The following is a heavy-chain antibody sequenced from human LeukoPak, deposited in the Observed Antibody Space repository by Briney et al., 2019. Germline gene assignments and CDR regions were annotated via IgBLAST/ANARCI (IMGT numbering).Heavy chain of an antibody. CDR2: IASDGSST. Sequence: GGSLRLSCAASGFTFSSYWMNWGRQAPGKGLVWVSRIASDGSSTTYADSVKGRFSISRDNAKNTLYLQMNSLRVEDTAVYYCARGRPHGNDYWGQGTLVTVSS. CDR3: ARGRPHGNDY. CDR1: GFTFSSYW. J-gene: IGHJ4*02. D-gene: IGHD4-23*01. V-gene: IGHV3-74*01.